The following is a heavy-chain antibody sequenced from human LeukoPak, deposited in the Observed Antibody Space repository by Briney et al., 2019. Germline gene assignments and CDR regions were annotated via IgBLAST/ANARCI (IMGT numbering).Heavy chain of an antibody. V-gene: IGHV3-30*04. CDR3: ARDDDYDDHNTFDM. CDR1: GFTFSKYS. CDR2: ISNAGSNK. Sequence: GGSLRLSCAVSGFTFSKYSMHWVRQAPGKGLEWVAVISNAGSNKDYADSVKGRFTISRDNSKNTLYLQMNSLRAEDTAVYYCARDDDYDDHNTFDMWGHGTMVTVSS. D-gene: IGHD4-17*01. J-gene: IGHJ3*02.